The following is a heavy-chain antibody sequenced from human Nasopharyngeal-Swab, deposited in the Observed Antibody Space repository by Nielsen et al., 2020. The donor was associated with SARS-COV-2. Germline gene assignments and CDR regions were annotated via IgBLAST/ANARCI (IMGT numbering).Heavy chain of an antibody. CDR1: GYTFTSYD. D-gene: IGHD3-22*01. Sequence: ASVKVSCKASGYTFTSYDINWVRQATGQGLEWMGWMNPNSGNTGYAQKLQGRVTMTTDTSTSTAYMELRSLRSDDTAVYYCAREPNYYDSSGHTRWGFDYWGQGTLVTVSS. J-gene: IGHJ4*02. V-gene: IGHV1-8*01. CDR2: MNPNSGNT. CDR3: AREPNYYDSSGHTRWGFDY.